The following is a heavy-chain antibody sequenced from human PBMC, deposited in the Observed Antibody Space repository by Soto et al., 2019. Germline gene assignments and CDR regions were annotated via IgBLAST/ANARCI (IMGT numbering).Heavy chain of an antibody. J-gene: IGHJ2*01. D-gene: IGHD3-22*01. Sequence: GGSLRLSCAASGFTFSSYGMHWVRQAPGKGLEWVAVISYDGSNKYYADSVKGRFTISRDNSKNTLYLQMNSLRAEDTAVYYCARVGDYYDSSGYYWAAGRLYWYFDLWGRGTLVTVSS. CDR3: ARVGDYYDSSGYYWAAGRLYWYFDL. V-gene: IGHV3-30*03. CDR2: ISYDGSNK. CDR1: GFTFSSYG.